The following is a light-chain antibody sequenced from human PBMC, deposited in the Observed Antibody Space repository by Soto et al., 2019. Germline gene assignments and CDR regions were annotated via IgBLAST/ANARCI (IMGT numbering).Light chain of an antibody. CDR2: GAS. Sequence: PGERATLSCRASRRVTNNYLAWHQQKPGRALRLLIDGASTRATGIPDRFSGSGSGTDFTLTISRLETEDVAVYYCQQHEAVVTFGQGTKVDIK. CDR3: QQHEAVVT. CDR1: RRVTNNY. J-gene: IGKJ1*01. V-gene: IGKV3-20*01.